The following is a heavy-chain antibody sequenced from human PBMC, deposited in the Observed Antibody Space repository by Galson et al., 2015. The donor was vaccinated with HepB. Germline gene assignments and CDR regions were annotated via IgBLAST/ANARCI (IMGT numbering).Heavy chain of an antibody. CDR1: GFTFRNYG. CDR2: VSSGGVI. D-gene: IGHD2-8*02. Sequence: SLRLSCAASGFTFRNYGMNWARQAPGKGLEWVSGVSSGGVIYYADSARGRFTISRNNSKNNLYLQMISLRAEDAAVYYCVSGCSTVTCAFDVWGKGTTVTVSS. V-gene: IGHV3-23*01. CDR3: VSGCSTVTCAFDV. J-gene: IGHJ6*04.